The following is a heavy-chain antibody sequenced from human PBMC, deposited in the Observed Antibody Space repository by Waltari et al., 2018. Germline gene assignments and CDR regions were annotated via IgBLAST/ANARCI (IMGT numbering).Heavy chain of an antibody. CDR1: GGSISSSSYY. CDR2: IYYSGST. Sequence: QLQLQESGPGLVKPSETLSLTCTVSGGSISSSSYYWGWVRQPPGKGLEWIGSIYYSGSTYYNPSLKSRVTISVDTSKNQFSRKLSSVTAADTAVYYCARRDTALLFDYWGQGTLVTVSS. CDR3: ARRDTALLFDY. D-gene: IGHD5-18*01. V-gene: IGHV4-39*01. J-gene: IGHJ4*02.